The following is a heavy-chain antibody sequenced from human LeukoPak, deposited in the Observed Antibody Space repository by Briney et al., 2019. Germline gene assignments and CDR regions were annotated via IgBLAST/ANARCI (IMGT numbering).Heavy chain of an antibody. CDR3: ARARGALSY. CDR2: IAFDGTNT. Sequence: GGSLRLSCAASGFSFNSYAFHWVRQAPGKGLQWVAVIAFDGTNTHYADSVKGRFTISRDNSKNTLYLQMNSLRPEDTAVYYCARARGALSYWGQGTLITVSS. D-gene: IGHD1-26*01. V-gene: IGHV3-30*14. J-gene: IGHJ4*02. CDR1: GFSFNSYA.